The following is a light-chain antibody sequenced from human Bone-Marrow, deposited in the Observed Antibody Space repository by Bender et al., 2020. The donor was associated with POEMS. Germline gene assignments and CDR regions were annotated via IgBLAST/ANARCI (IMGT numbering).Light chain of an antibody. CDR3: QSADSSGTYRL. CDR2: KDT. V-gene: IGLV3-25*03. Sequence: SYELTQPPSVSVSPGQTARITCSADALSKQYVYWYQQKPGQAPVILMYKDTERPSGIPERFSGSSSGTTATLTISEIQTEGEADYYCQSADSSGTYRLFGGGTKLTVL. J-gene: IGLJ3*02. CDR1: ALSKQY.